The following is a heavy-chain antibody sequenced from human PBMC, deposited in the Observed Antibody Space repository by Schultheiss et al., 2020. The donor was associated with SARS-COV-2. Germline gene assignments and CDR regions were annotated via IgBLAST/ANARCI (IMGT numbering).Heavy chain of an antibody. CDR2: IYYSGST. J-gene: IGHJ6*02. CDR1: GGSISSGGYY. CDR3: ARDNGFYAMDV. Sequence: SETLSLTCTVSGGSISSGGYYWSWIRQHPGKGLEWIGYIYYSGSTNYNPSLKSRLTISVDTSKNQFSLKLSSVTAADTAVYYCARDNGFYAMDVWGQGTTVTVSS. V-gene: IGHV4-61*08. D-gene: IGHD6-25*01.